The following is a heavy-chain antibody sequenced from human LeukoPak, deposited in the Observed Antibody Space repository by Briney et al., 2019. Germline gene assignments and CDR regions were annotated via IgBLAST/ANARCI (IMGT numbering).Heavy chain of an antibody. Sequence: ASVKVSCKVSGYTLTELSMHWVRQAPGKGLERMGGFDPEDGETIYAQKFQGRVTMTEDTSTDTAYMELSSLRSEDTAVYYCATVTLITMVRGPLDYWGQGTLVTVSS. CDR3: ATVTLITMVRGPLDY. V-gene: IGHV1-24*01. CDR1: GYTLTELS. CDR2: FDPEDGET. D-gene: IGHD3-10*01. J-gene: IGHJ4*02.